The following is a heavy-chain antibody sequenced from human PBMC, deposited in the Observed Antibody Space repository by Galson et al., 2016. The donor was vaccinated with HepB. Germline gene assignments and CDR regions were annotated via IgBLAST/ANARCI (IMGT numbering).Heavy chain of an antibody. V-gene: IGHV3-53*01. J-gene: IGHJ2*01. CDR2: LYSGGGSA. CDR3: ARVYDGCGFLSRGWYFDL. D-gene: IGHD3-22*01. CDR1: GFTVSSSY. Sequence: SLRLSCAASGFTVSSSYISWVRQAPGKGLEWVSILYSGGGSAHYADSVKGRVAISRDTSKNTLYLQMNSLRSEDTAVYFCARVYDGCGFLSRGWYFDLWGRGTLVTVSS.